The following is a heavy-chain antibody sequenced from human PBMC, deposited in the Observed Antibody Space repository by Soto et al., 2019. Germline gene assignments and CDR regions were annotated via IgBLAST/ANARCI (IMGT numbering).Heavy chain of an antibody. Sequence: QVQLQQWGAGLLKPSETLSLTCAVYGGSFSGYYWSWIRQPPGKGLEWIGEINHSGSTNYNPSLKSRVTISVDTFKNQFSLKLCSVTAADTAVYYCARGLIFLRLPSRFDPWGQGTLVTVSS. D-gene: IGHD2-21*01. CDR1: GGSFSGYY. J-gene: IGHJ5*02. CDR3: ARGLIFLRLPSRFDP. CDR2: INHSGST. V-gene: IGHV4-34*01.